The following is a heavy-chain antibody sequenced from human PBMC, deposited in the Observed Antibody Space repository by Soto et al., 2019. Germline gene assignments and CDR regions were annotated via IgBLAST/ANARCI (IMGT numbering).Heavy chain of an antibody. CDR1: GFTFDDYT. CDR2: INWNSVNI. V-gene: IGHV3-9*01. CDR3: AKVQDYGGNSNV. J-gene: IGHJ6*02. D-gene: IGHD4-17*01. Sequence: SGGSLRLSCAASGFTFDDYTMHWVRQVPGKGLEWVAGINWNSVNIAYADSVKGRFTISRDNAKNALYLQMNSLRPEDTALYYCAKVQDYGGNSNVWGQGTAVTVSS.